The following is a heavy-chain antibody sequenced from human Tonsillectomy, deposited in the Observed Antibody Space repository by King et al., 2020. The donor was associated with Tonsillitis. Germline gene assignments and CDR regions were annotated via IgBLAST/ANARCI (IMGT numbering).Heavy chain of an antibody. V-gene: IGHV3-15*01. J-gene: IGHJ4*02. D-gene: IGHD5-12*01. CDR2: IKSKTDGGTT. CDR1: GFTFSNAW. Sequence: VQLVESGGGLVKPGGSLRLSCAASGFTFSNAWMSWVRRAPGKGLEWVGRIKSKTDGGTTDYTAPVKGRFTISRDDSKNTLYLQMNSLKTEDTAVYYCTTDPVLVATIHTGGDYWGQGTLVTVSS. CDR3: TTDPVLVATIHTGGDY.